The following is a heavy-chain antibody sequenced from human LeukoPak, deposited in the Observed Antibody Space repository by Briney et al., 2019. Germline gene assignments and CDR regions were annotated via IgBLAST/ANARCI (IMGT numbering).Heavy chain of an antibody. Sequence: SVKVSCKASGGTFSSYAISWVRQAPGQGLEWMGGIIPIFGTANYAQKFQGRVTITADESTSTAYMELSSLRSEDTAVYYCARGGITGTGYYYYGMDVWGQGTTVTVSS. CDR2: IIPIFGTA. D-gene: IGHD1-20*01. CDR3: ARGGITGTGYYYYGMDV. CDR1: GGTFSSYA. J-gene: IGHJ6*02. V-gene: IGHV1-69*13.